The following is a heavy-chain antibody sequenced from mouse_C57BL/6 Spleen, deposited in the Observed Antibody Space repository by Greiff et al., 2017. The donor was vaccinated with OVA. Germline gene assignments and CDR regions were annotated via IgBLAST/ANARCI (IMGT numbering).Heavy chain of an antibody. Sequence: LVESGAELARPGASVKLSCKASGYTFTSYGISWVKQRTGQGLEWIGEIYPRSGNTYYNEKFKGQATLTADHSSSTAYMELRSLTSADSAVFRSARRLNAMDYWGKGTTGTVSS. V-gene: IGHV1-81*01. CDR1: GYTFTSYG. D-gene: IGHD6-2*01. CDR2: IYPRSGNT. CDR3: ARRLNAMDY. J-gene: IGHJ4*01.